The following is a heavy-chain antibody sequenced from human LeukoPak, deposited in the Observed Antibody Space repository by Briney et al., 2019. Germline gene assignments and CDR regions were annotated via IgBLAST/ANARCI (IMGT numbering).Heavy chain of an antibody. Sequence: PSETLSLTCAVYGGSFRGYDWSWIRQPPGKGLEWIGEINHSGRTNYNASPKRRVTISVDTSKNQFSLKLSSLTAAATAMSYSARRDVVVPAGGTYFDYWGQGTLVTVSS. CDR2: INHSGRT. D-gene: IGHD2-2*01. J-gene: IGHJ4*02. V-gene: IGHV4-34*01. CDR1: GGSFRGYD. CDR3: ARRDVVVPAGGTYFDY.